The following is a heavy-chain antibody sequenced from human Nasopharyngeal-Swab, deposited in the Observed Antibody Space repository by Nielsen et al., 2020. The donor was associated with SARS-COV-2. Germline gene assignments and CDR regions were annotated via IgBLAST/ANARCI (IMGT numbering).Heavy chain of an antibody. CDR2: IKQDGSEK. J-gene: IGHJ4*02. V-gene: IGHV3-7*01. CDR3: ARDLDYYDSSGYDY. Sequence: GESLKISCAASGFTFSSYWMSWVRQAPGKGLEWVANIKQDGSEKYYVDSVKGRFTISRDNAKNSLYLQMNSLRAEDTAVNYCARDLDYYDSSGYDYWGQGTLVTVSS. D-gene: IGHD3-22*01. CDR1: GFTFSSYW.